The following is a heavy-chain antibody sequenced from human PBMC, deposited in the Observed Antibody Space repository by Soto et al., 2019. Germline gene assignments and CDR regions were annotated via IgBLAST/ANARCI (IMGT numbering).Heavy chain of an antibody. CDR3: ARGGDYYNGMDV. CDR1: GFTFSSYG. J-gene: IGHJ6*02. V-gene: IGHV3-33*01. Sequence: QVQLVESGVGVVQPGRSLRLSCAASGFTFSSYGMHWVRQAPGKGLEWVAVIWYDGSNKYYADSVKGRFTISRDNSKNTLYLQMNSLRAADTAVYYCARGGDYYNGMDVWGQGTTVTVSS. CDR2: IWYDGSNK.